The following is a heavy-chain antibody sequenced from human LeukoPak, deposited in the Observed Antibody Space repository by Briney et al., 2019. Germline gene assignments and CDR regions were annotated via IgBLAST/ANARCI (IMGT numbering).Heavy chain of an antibody. Sequence: ETLSLTCTVSGGSISSYYWSWIRQPPGRGLEWIGYIYYSGSTNYNPSLKSRVTISVDTSKNQFSLKLSSVTAADTAVYYCASTYYYDSSGYFVYWGQGTLVTVSS. J-gene: IGHJ4*02. CDR2: IYYSGST. V-gene: IGHV4-59*01. CDR3: ASTYYYDSSGYFVY. CDR1: GGSISSYY. D-gene: IGHD3-22*01.